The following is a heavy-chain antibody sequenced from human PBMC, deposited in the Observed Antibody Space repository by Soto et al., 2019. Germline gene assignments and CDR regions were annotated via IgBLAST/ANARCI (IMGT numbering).Heavy chain of an antibody. CDR1: GFTFSNYG. D-gene: IGHD2-21*02. V-gene: IGHV3-23*01. CDR2: INPRGIDT. J-gene: IGHJ4*02. CDR3: AKVGAYCYDDCARAY. Sequence: EEQVLESGGGSAQPGGSLRLSCAASGFTFSNYGMTWVRQAPGKGLEWVSSINPRGIDTKYADSVKGRFTIARDNSKNMMYLQMHTLRAEDTAVYYCAKVGAYCYDDCARAYWGQGTLVTVSS.